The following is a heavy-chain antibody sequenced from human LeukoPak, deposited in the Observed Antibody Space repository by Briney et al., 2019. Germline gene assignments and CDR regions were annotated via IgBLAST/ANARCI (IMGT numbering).Heavy chain of an antibody. D-gene: IGHD6-19*01. Sequence: PGGSLRLSCAASGFTLSNYLMHWVRQAPGKGLVWVSRINGDGSSTRYADSVKGRFTISRDNAKNTLYLQMNSLRAEDTAVYYCACATFSSGSLYWGQGTLVTVSS. J-gene: IGHJ4*02. CDR3: ACATFSSGSLY. CDR2: INGDGSST. CDR1: GFTLSNYL. V-gene: IGHV3-74*01.